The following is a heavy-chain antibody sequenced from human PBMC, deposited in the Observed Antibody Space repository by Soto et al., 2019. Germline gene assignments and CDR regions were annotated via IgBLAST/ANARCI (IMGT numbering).Heavy chain of an antibody. CDR2: IRQGGSEK. D-gene: IGHD2-21*01. J-gene: IGHJ4*01. CDR3: AKSSPTLGWSNVFDK. CDR1: EFTFNNYW. Sequence: PGGSLRLSCAASEFTFNNYWMSWVRQAPGKGLQWVATIRQGGSEKYYVDSVKGRFTISRDDAKSSLYLQMNSLRAEDTAVYYCAKSSPTLGWSNVFDKWGHVTMLAVSS. V-gene: IGHV3-7*01.